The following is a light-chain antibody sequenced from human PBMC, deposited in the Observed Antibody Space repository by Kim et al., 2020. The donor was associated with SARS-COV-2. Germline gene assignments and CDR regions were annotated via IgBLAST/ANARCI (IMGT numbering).Light chain of an antibody. CDR1: LPSVGRQF. CDR3: ATWDVTLNGWV. Sequence: GQGFTISFSHHLPSVGRQFVKWYQQLPGTAPKVFIYNDNQRPSGVPDRFSGSRSGTSASLAISGLQSEDEADYYCATWDVTLNGWVFGGGTQLTVL. CDR2: NDN. J-gene: IGLJ3*02. V-gene: IGLV1-44*01.